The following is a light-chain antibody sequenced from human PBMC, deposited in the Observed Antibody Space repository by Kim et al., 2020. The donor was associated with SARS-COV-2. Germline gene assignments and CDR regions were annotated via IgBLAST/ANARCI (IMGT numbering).Light chain of an antibody. J-gene: IGLJ3*02. CDR1: SSNIGSNY. CDR2: RNN. V-gene: IGLV1-47*01. CDR3: AAWDDSLSVNWV. Sequence: ELTQPPSASGTPGQRVTISCSGSSSNIGSNYVYWYQQLPGTAPKLLIYRNNQRPSGVPDRFSGFKSGTSASLAISGLRSEDEANYYCAAWDDSLSVNWVFGGGTQLTVL.